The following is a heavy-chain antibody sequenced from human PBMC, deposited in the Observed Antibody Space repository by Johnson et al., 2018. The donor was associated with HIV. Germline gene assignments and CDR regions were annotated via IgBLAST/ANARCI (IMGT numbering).Heavy chain of an antibody. J-gene: IGHJ3*02. CDR2: IYSGGST. D-gene: IGHD6-13*01. CDR1: GFTVSTNY. CDR3: AKVVTSSSSWQDEAFDI. V-gene: IGHV3-53*01. Sequence: VQLVESGGGLIQPGGSLRLSCAASGFTVSTNYISWVRQAPGKGLECVSVIYSGGSTYYADSVKGRYTISRDNSKNTLYLEMNSRRGEDTAVYYCAKVVTSSSSWQDEAFDIWGQGTVVTVSS.